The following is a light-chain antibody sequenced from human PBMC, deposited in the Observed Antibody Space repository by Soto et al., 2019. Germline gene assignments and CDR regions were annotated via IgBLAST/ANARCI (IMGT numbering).Light chain of an antibody. J-gene: IGKJ5*01. CDR2: DAS. Sequence: FVLTQSPGTLSLSPGETATLSCRASQTVSSTYLAWYQHKPGQAPRLLIYDASSRATGIPDRFSGSGSGTDFTLTISRLEPEDFAVYYCQQYGSSPTFGQGTRLEIK. CDR1: QTVSSTY. V-gene: IGKV3-20*01. CDR3: QQYGSSPT.